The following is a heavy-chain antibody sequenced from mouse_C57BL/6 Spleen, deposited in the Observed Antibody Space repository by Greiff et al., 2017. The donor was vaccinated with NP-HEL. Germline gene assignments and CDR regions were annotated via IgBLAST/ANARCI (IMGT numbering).Heavy chain of an antibody. CDR2: IDPSDSYT. CDR3: ARAWTYYFDY. CDR1: GYTFTSYW. J-gene: IGHJ2*01. Sequence: VQLQQSGAELVKPGASVKLSCKASGYTFTSYWMQWVKQRPGQGLEWIGEIDPSDSYTNYNQKFKGKATLTVDTSSSTAYMQLSSLTSEDSAVYYCARAWTYYFDYWGQGTTLTVSS. V-gene: IGHV1-50*01.